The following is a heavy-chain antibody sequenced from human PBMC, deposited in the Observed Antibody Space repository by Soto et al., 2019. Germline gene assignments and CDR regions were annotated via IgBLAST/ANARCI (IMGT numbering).Heavy chain of an antibody. CDR1: GYTLTELS. D-gene: IGHD1-7*01. CDR2: FDPEDGET. CDR3: ATDTVEATGTTSDY. Sequence: ASVKVSCKVSGYTLTELSMHWVRQAPGKGLEWMGGFDPEDGETIYAQKFQGRVTMTEDTSTDTAYMELSSLRSEDTAVYYCATDTVEATGTTSDYWGQGTLVTVSS. V-gene: IGHV1-24*01. J-gene: IGHJ4*02.